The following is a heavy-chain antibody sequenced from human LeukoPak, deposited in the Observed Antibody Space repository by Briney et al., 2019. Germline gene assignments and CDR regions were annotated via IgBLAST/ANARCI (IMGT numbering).Heavy chain of an antibody. CDR3: GRAHNWKYGSFDF. J-gene: IGHJ4*02. Sequence: GPSLRLSCAPSGLTFTSYSMSWVRQAPGKGMEWDPCISSISSYIYYAHSVKGRPTISRVHAKNSLYLQMTRVRAKDPAMSYCGRAHNWKYGSFDFWGQGTLVTVSS. D-gene: IGHD1-7*01. V-gene: IGHV3-21*01. CDR2: ISSISSYI. CDR1: GLTFTSYS.